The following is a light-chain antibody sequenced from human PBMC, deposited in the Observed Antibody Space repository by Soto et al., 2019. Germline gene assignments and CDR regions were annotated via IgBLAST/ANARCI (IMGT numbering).Light chain of an antibody. V-gene: IGLV2-8*01. J-gene: IGLJ3*02. CDR2: EVS. CDR3: SSYAGNNKGV. Sequence: QSALTQPPSASGSPGQSVTISCTGTSSDVGGYNYVSWYQQHPGKAPKLLIYEVSKRPSGVPDRFSASKSGNTAYLTVSGLQAEDEADYYCSSYAGNNKGVFGGGTKLTVL. CDR1: SSDVGGYNY.